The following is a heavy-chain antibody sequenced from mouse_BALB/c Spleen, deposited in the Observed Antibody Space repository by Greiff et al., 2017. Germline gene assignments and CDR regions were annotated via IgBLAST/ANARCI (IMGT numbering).Heavy chain of an antibody. CDR1: GYTFTDYA. V-gene: IGHV1-67*01. Sequence: GQLQQSGPELVRPGVSVKISCKGSGYTFTDYAMHWVKQSHAKSLEWIGVISTYSGNTNYNQKFKGKATMTVDKSSSTAYMELARLTSEDSAIYYCARGREGWFAYWGQGTLVTVSA. J-gene: IGHJ3*01. CDR3: ARGREGWFAY. CDR2: ISTYSGNT.